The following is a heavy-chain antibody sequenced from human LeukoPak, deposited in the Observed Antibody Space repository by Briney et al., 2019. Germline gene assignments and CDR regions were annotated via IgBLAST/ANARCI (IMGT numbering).Heavy chain of an antibody. D-gene: IGHD2-21*01. Sequence: GGSLTLSCVVSGLTFSDPLLSWGRQAPGKGLEWVGRIKSKAEGGTTDYAAPVRGRFTILRDDSKNTLYLQMNSLKTEDTAEYYCPHCLTHSCDIGQWGHGTLVTVSA. CDR3: PHCLTHSCDIGQ. CDR2: IKSKAEGGTT. V-gene: IGHV3-15*01. J-gene: IGHJ4*01. CDR1: GLTFSDPL.